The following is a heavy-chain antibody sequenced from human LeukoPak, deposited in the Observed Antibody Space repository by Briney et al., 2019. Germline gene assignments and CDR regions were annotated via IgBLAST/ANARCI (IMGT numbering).Heavy chain of an antibody. CDR3: ARGGWGYYDSGGYCDY. V-gene: IGHV4-34*01. Sequence: SETLSLTCAAYGGSFSGYYWSWIRQPPGKGLEWIGEINHSGSTNYNPSLKSRVTISVDTSKNQFSLKLSSVTAADTAVYYCARGGWGYYDSGGYCDYWGRGTLVTVSS. CDR2: INHSGST. CDR1: GGSFSGYY. D-gene: IGHD3-22*01. J-gene: IGHJ4*02.